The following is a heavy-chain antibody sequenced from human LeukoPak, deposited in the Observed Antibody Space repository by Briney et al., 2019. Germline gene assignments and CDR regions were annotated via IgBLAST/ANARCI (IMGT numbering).Heavy chain of an antibody. CDR1: GFTFSSSA. J-gene: IGHJ4*02. Sequence: GGSLRLSCAASGFTFSSSAMTWVRQAPGKGLVWVSSFSASGGNTYYADSVKGRFTISRDNSNNTLYLQMNSLRAEDTAVYFCAKGLTPDYWGQGALVTVSS. CDR3: AKGLTPDY. V-gene: IGHV3-23*01. CDR2: FSASGGNT. D-gene: IGHD1-14*01.